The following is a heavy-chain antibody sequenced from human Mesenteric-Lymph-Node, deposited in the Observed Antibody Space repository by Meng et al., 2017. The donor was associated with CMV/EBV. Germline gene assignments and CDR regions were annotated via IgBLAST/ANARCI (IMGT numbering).Heavy chain of an antibody. V-gene: IGHV1-18*01. D-gene: IGHD2-2*01. CDR1: YILSNYG. J-gene: IGHJ1*01. CDR3: ARAPGACSSTSCYIVQH. CDR2: ISAYNGHT. Sequence: YILSNYGISWVRQAPGQGLEWMGWISAYNGHTTYAQSLQGRVTMTTNTYTSIAYLEVRSLRSEDTAVYSCARAPGACSSTSCYIVQHWGQGTLVTVSS.